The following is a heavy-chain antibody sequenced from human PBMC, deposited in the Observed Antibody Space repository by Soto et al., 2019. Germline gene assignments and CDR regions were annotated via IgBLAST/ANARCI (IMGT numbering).Heavy chain of an antibody. J-gene: IGHJ4*02. Sequence: SVKVSCKASGGTFSSYAISWVRQAPGQGLEWMGGIIPIFGTANYAQKFQGRVTITADESTSTAYMELSSLRSEDTAVYYCARTPCGDCPPLYFDYWGQGALVTVSS. V-gene: IGHV1-69*13. CDR1: GGTFSSYA. CDR3: ARTPCGDCPPLYFDY. CDR2: IIPIFGTA. D-gene: IGHD2-21*02.